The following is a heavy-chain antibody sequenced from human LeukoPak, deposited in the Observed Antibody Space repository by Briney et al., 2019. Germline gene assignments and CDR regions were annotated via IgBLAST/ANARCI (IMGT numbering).Heavy chain of an antibody. D-gene: IGHD3-10*02. CDR2: IKQDGSEK. CDR3: ARHLFLDY. V-gene: IGHV3-7*05. Sequence: PGESLRLSCAASGFTFSNYWMTLVRPAPGKGLEWVADIKQDGSEKYYVVSVKGRCTISRDNANHSLYLQMNSLRAEDTALYCCARHLFLDYWGQGTLVTVSS. J-gene: IGHJ4*02. CDR1: GFTFSNYW.